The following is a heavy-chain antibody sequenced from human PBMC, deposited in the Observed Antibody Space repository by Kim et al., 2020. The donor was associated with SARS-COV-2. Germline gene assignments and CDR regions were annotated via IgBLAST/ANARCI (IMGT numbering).Heavy chain of an antibody. CDR2: EDGET. V-gene: IGHV1-24*01. Sequence: EDGETIYAQKFQGRVTMTEDTSTDTAYMELSSLRSEDTAVYYCATSLPGDWGQGTLVTVSS. J-gene: IGHJ4*02. D-gene: IGHD3-10*01. CDR3: ATSLPGD.